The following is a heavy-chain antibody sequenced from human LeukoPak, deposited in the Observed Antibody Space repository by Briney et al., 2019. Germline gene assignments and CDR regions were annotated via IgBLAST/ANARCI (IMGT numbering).Heavy chain of an antibody. D-gene: IGHD3-22*01. CDR1: GFTFSSYW. CDR2: IKQDGREK. CDR3: ARVEDSSGYYPFDY. J-gene: IGHJ4*02. V-gene: IGHV3-7*01. Sequence: GGSLRLSWAAYGFTFSSYWMSWVRQAPGKGLEWVANIKQDGREKYYVDSVKGRFAISRDNAKNSLYLQMNSLRAEDTAVYYCARVEDSSGYYPFDYWGQGTLVTVSS.